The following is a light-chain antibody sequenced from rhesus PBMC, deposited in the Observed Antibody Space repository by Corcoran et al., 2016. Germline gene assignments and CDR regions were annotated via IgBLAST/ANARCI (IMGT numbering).Light chain of an antibody. CDR3: LQGYSTPFT. V-gene: IGKV1-36*02. J-gene: IGKJ3*01. CDR2: AAS. Sequence: DIQMTQSPSSLSASVGDRVTITCRASQGISDYLSWYQQKPGKAPKRLIYAASSLESGVPSRFRGSGSWTEFTLTISSLQPEDFAAYYCLQGYSTPFTFGPGTKLDIK. CDR1: QGISDY.